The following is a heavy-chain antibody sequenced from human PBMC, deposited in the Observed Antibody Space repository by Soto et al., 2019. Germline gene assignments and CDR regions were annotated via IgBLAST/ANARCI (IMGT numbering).Heavy chain of an antibody. D-gene: IGHD3-22*01. J-gene: IGHJ4*02. Sequence: QVQLVQSGAEVKKPGASVKVSCKASGYTFTSYGISWVRQAPGQGLEWMGWISAYNGNTNYAQKLQGRVTMTTDTSTRTAYMELRSLRSDDTAVYYCARDRTYYYDSSGYYYDYWGQGTLVTVSS. V-gene: IGHV1-18*01. CDR3: ARDRTYYYDSSGYYYDY. CDR2: ISAYNGNT. CDR1: GYTFTSYG.